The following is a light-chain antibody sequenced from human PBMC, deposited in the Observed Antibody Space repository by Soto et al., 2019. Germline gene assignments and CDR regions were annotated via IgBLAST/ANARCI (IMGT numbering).Light chain of an antibody. J-gene: IGKJ1*01. V-gene: IGKV1-39*01. CDR3: QQSFVTPRT. CDR1: QNIRSY. CDR2: DAT. Sequence: DIQMTQSPSSLSASVGDRVTITCRAGQNIRSYLNWYQHKPGKAPNLLIHDATTLQTGVPSRFSGSGSGTDFTLTISRLQTEDFATYYCQQSFVTPRTFGQGTKVDIK.